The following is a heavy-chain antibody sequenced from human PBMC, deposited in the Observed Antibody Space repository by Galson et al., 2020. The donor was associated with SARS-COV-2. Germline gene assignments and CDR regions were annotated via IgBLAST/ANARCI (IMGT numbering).Heavy chain of an antibody. CDR2: MNPNSGNT. V-gene: IGHV1-8*01. J-gene: IGHJ2*01. CDR1: GYTFTSYD. CDR3: ARVRYQKQQLATNWYFDL. D-gene: IGHD6-13*01. Sequence: ASVKVSCKASGYTFTSYDINWVRQATGQGLEWMGWMNPNSGNTGYAQKFQGRVTMTRNTSISTAYMELSSLRSEDTAVYYCARVRYQKQQLATNWYFDLWGRGTLVTVSS.